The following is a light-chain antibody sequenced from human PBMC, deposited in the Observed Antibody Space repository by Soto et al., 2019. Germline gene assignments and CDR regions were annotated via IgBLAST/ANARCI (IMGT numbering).Light chain of an antibody. CDR1: QGIRSS. CDR2: TVS. J-gene: IGKJ4*01. CDR3: QQYNSSPFT. V-gene: IGKV1-9*01. Sequence: DIQLTQSPSFLSASVGDRLTITCRASQGIRSSLAWYQQKPGKAPNLLIYTVSTLQSGVPSRFSGSRSGTEFTPTISSLQPEYVATYYYQQYNSSPFTFGGGTKVEI.